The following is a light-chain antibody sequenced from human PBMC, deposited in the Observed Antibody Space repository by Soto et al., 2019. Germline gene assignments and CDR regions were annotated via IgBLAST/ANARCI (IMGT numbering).Light chain of an antibody. CDR1: SSDVGGYKY. CDR3: SSYTSSNTVV. Sequence: QSALTQPASVSGSPGQSITISCTGTSSDVGGYKYVSWYQQHPGKAPKLIIYEVTNRPSGVSNRFSGSKSGNTASLTISGLQAEDEADYCCSSYTSSNTVVFGTGTKVTVL. J-gene: IGLJ1*01. V-gene: IGLV2-14*01. CDR2: EVT.